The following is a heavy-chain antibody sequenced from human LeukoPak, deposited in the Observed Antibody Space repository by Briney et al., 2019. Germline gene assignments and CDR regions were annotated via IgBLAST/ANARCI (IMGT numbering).Heavy chain of an antibody. CDR3: ARVPPYSGYDRLIDY. D-gene: IGHD5-12*01. Sequence: ASVKVSCKTSGYTFSAFYIHWVRQVPGQGLEWMGWINPNSGGTYYAQKFQGRVTMTRDTSISTAYMELSTMRSDDTAVYYCARVPPYSGYDRLIDYWGQGTLVAVSS. V-gene: IGHV1-2*02. CDR1: GYTFSAFY. CDR2: INPNSGGT. J-gene: IGHJ4*02.